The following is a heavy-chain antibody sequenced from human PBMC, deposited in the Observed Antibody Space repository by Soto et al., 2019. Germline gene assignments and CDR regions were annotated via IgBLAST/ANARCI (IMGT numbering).Heavy chain of an antibody. D-gene: IGHD3-9*01. CDR3: ARPMGRYFDPIIYGMDV. V-gene: IGHV1-46*03. Sequence: GASVKVSCKASGYTFTGYYMHWVRQATGQGLEWMGWINPNSGSTSYAQKFQGRVTMTRDTSTSTVYMEMSSLRCEDTAAYYCARPMGRYFDPIIYGMDVWGQGTTVTVSS. CDR1: GYTFTGYY. J-gene: IGHJ6*02. CDR2: INPNSGST.